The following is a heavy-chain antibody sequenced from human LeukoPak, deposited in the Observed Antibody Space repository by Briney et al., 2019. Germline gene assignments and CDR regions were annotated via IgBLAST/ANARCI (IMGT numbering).Heavy chain of an antibody. V-gene: IGHV4-38-2*02. J-gene: IGHJ5*02. CDR3: ARDEQVAATGAWFDP. CDR1: GYSISSGYY. D-gene: IGHD2-15*01. Sequence: SETLSLTCTVSGYSISSGYYWGWIRQPPGKGLEWIGSIYHSGSTYYNPSLKSRVTISVDTSKNQFSLKLSSVTAADTAVYYCARDEQVAATGAWFDPWGQGTLVTVSS. CDR2: IYHSGST.